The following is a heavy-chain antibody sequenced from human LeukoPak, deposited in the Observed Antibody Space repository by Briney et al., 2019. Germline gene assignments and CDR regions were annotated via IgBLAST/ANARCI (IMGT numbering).Heavy chain of an antibody. CDR3: AYSEGSGHPFDY. D-gene: IGHD3-10*01. CDR2: MNPNSGNT. CDR1: GYTFTSYD. V-gene: IGHV1-8*01. Sequence: ASVKVSCKASGYTFTSYDINWVRQATGQGLEWMGWMNPNSGNTGYAQKFQGRVTMTRNTSISTAYMELSSLRSEDTAVYYCAYSEGSGHPFDYWGQGTLVTVSS. J-gene: IGHJ4*02.